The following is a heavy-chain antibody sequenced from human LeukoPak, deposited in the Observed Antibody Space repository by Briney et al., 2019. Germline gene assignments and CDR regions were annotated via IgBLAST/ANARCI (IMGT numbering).Heavy chain of an antibody. CDR1: GGSISSGGYY. V-gene: IGHV4-31*03. J-gene: IGHJ3*02. Sequence: SQTLSLTCTVSGGSISSGGYYWSWIRQHPGKGLEWIGYIYYSGSTYYNPSLKSRVTISVDTSENQFSLKLSSVTAADTAVYYCARDLTPDGAFDIWGQGTMVTVSS. CDR2: IYYSGST. D-gene: IGHD5-24*01. CDR3: ARDLTPDGAFDI.